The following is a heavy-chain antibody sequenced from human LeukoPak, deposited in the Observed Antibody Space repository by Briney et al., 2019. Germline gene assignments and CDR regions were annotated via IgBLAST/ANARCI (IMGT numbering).Heavy chain of an antibody. D-gene: IGHD3-3*01. J-gene: IGHJ4*02. Sequence: ASVKVSCKASGYTFTSYGISWVRQAPGQGLEWMGRISAYNGNTDYAQKLQGRATMTTDTSTSTAYMELRSLRSDDTAVYYCARDFLEWPPDYWGQGTLVTVSS. CDR1: GYTFTSYG. CDR2: ISAYNGNT. CDR3: ARDFLEWPPDY. V-gene: IGHV1-18*01.